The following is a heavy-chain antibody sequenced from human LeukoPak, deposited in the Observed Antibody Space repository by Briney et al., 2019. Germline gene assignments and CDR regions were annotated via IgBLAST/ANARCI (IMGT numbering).Heavy chain of an antibody. CDR3: ARERPGEDTFDI. J-gene: IGHJ3*02. CDR2: ISSSGNTI. Sequence: GGSLRLSCAASGFTFSSYGMTWVRQAPGKGLGWVSFISSSGNTIYYADSVKGRFIISRDNAKNSLYLQMNSLRTEDTAVYYCARERPGEDTFDIWGQGTMVTVSS. CDR1: GFTFSSYG. V-gene: IGHV3-48*03. D-gene: IGHD7-27*01.